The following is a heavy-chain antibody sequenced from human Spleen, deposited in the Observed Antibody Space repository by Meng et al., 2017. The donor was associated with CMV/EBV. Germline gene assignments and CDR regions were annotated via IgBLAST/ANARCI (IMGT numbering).Heavy chain of an antibody. Sequence: CTVSGGSISSGGYSWSWIRQHPGKGLVWIGYIYYSGSTYYNPSLKSRVTISVDTSKNQFSLNLSSVTAADTAVYYCAREGSSNWFDPWGQGTLVTVSS. CDR1: GGSISSGGYS. V-gene: IGHV4-31*03. CDR2: IYYSGST. D-gene: IGHD6-6*01. CDR3: AREGSSNWFDP. J-gene: IGHJ5*02.